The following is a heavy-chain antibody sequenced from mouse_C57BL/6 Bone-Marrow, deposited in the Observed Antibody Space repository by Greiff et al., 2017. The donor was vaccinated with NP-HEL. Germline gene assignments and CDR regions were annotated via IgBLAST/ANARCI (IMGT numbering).Heavy chain of an antibody. CDR2: INPNNGGI. V-gene: IGHV1-26*01. CDR1: GYTFTDYY. Sequence: EVQLQQSGPELVKPGASVKISCKASGYTFTDYYMNWVKQSHGKSLEWIGDINPNNGGISYNQKFKGKATLTVDKSSSTAYMELRSLTSEDSAVYYCARGAVPFAYWGQGTLVTVSA. CDR3: ARGAVPFAY. J-gene: IGHJ3*01.